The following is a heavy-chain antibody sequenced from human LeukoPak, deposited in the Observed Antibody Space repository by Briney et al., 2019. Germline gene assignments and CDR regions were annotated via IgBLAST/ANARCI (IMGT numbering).Heavy chain of an antibody. CDR2: INAGNGNT. CDR1: GYTFTSYA. Sequence: ASVKVSCKASGYTFTSYAMHWVRQAPGRRLEWMGWINAGNGNTKYSQKFQGRVTITRDTSASTAYMELSSLRSEDTAVYYCARGKGRFQPYYFDYWGQGTLVTVSS. J-gene: IGHJ4*02. V-gene: IGHV1-3*01. CDR3: ARGKGRFQPYYFDY. D-gene: IGHD3-16*01.